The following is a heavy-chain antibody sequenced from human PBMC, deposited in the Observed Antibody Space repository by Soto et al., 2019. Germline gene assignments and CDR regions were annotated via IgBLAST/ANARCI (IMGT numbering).Heavy chain of an antibody. J-gene: IGHJ4*02. D-gene: IGHD3-22*01. CDR1: GGSISSYY. Sequence: SETLSLTCTVSGGSISSYYWSWIRQPPGKGLEWIGYIYYSGSTNYNPSLKSRVTISVDTSKNQFSLKLSSVTAADTAVYYCARLDSSGYYYPLDYWGQGTLVTVSS. V-gene: IGHV4-59*08. CDR2: IYYSGST. CDR3: ARLDSSGYYYPLDY.